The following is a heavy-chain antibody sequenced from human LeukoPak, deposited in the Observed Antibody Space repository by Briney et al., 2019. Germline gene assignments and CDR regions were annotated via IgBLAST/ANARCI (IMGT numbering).Heavy chain of an antibody. D-gene: IGHD3-22*01. CDR3: TSWADYYDSSGYPDY. CDR2: MYYSGST. J-gene: IGHJ4*02. V-gene: IGHV4-59*01. Sequence: PSETLSLTCAVYGGSFSGYYWNWIRQPPGKGLEWIGYMYYSGSTNYNPSLKSRVTISVDTSKNQFSLKLSSVTAADTAVYYCTSWADYYDSSGYPDYWGQGTLVTVSS. CDR1: GGSFSGYY.